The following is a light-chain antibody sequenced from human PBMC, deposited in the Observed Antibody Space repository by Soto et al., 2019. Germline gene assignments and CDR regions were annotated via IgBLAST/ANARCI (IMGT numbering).Light chain of an antibody. J-gene: IGLJ1*01. CDR1: SSNIGGNS. CDR3: GTWDTSLPACV. CDR2: DDN. Sequence: QSVLTQPPSVSAAPGQKVTISCSGSSSNIGGNSVSWYQQLPGTAPKLLIYDDNKRPSGIPDRFSGSKSGTSATLGITGLQTGDEADYYCGTWDTSLPACVFGPGTKV. V-gene: IGLV1-51*01.